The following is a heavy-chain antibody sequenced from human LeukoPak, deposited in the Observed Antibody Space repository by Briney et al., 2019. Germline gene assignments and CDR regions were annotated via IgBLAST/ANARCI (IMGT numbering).Heavy chain of an antibody. CDR1: GGSISSGDYY. D-gene: IGHD2-2*01. V-gene: IGHV4-30-4*01. J-gene: IGHJ4*02. CDR2: IYYSGST. Sequence: SETLSLTCTVSGGSISSGDYYWSWIRQPPGKGLEWIGYIYYSGSTYYNPSLKSRVTISVDTSKNQFSLKLSPVTAADTAVYYCARVPIGYCSSTSCSHFDYWGQGTLVTVSS. CDR3: ARVPIGYCSSTSCSHFDY.